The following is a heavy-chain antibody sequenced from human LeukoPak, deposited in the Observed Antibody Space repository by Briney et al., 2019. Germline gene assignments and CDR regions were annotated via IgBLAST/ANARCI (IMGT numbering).Heavy chain of an antibody. J-gene: IGHJ6*02. Sequence: ASVKVSCKASGYSFTTHALLWVRQAPGQRLEWMGWINTGNADTKYSQTFQGRVTITRDTSASTAYMELSSLRFEDTAVYYCATDPGRVGDFVYGLDVWGQGTTVTVSS. CDR2: INTGNADT. V-gene: IGHV1-3*04. CDR1: GYSFTTHA. CDR3: ATDPGRVGDFVYGLDV. D-gene: IGHD4-17*01.